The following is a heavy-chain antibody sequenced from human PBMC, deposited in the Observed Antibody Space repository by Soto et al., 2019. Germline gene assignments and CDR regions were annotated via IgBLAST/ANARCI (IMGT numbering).Heavy chain of an antibody. CDR3: AKSNYPHYFDY. V-gene: IGHV3-30*18. Sequence: GGSLRLSCAASGFTFSSYGMHWVRQAPGKGLEWVAVISYDGSNKYYADSVKGRFTISRDNSKNTLYLQMNSLRAEDTAVYYCAKSNYPHYFDYWGQGTLVTAPQ. CDR1: GFTFSSYG. J-gene: IGHJ4*02. D-gene: IGHD4-4*01. CDR2: ISYDGSNK.